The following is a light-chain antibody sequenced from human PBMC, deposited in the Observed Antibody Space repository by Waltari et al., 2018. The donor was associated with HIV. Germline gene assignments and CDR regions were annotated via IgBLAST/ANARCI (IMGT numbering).Light chain of an antibody. CDR1: QSLLQSNAYDY. J-gene: IGKJ2*01. CDR3: MQTLQTPRT. Sequence: IVMTHSTLSLPVISGEPASISCRPRQSLLQSNAYDYLDLYLQKPAQSPQLLFYLGTYRTSVVPDRCSVKGADTDFTQRIVWVETKDVGVYYCMQTLQTPRTFNQGTRLKIK. V-gene: IGKV2-28*01. CDR2: LGT.